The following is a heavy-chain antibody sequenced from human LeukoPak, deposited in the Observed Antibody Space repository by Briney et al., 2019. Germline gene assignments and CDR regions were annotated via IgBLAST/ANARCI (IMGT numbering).Heavy chain of an antibody. V-gene: IGHV3-30*04. Sequence: GGSVRLSCAASGFTFISYAIHWVRQAPGKGLEWVAVISFHGTDTFYADSVKGRFTISRDNAKNSLYLQMNSLRAEDTAVYYCARITKPGYSSGWYQGAFDIWGQGTMVTVSS. D-gene: IGHD6-19*01. J-gene: IGHJ3*02. CDR1: GFTFISYA. CDR2: ISFHGTDT. CDR3: ARITKPGYSSGWYQGAFDI.